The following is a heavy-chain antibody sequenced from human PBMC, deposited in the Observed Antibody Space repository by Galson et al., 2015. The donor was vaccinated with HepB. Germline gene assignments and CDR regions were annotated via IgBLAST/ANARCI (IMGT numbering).Heavy chain of an antibody. CDR2: ISWNSGSI. J-gene: IGHJ5*02. CDR1: GFTFDDYA. V-gene: IGHV3-9*01. Sequence: SLRLSCAASGFTFDDYAMHWVRQAPGKGLEWVSGISWNSGSIGYADSVKGRFTISRDNAKNFLYLQMNSLRAEDTALYYCAKDKVVAATGGGFDPWGQGTLVTVSS. D-gene: IGHD2-15*01. CDR3: AKDKVVAATGGGFDP.